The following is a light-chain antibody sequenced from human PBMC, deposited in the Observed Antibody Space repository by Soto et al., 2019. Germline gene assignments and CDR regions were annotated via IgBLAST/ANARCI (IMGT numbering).Light chain of an antibody. CDR1: QSIGKH. CDR3: QQGYSSPAT. CDR2: GAS. J-gene: IGKJ5*01. V-gene: IGKV1-39*01. Sequence: DIQMTQSPSFLSASVGDRVTIACGASQSIGKHLNWYQQKPGKAPKFLIYGASTLQSGVPSRFTGSGSGTDFTLTVNSLQAEDFATYYCQQGYSSPATFGQGTRLEIK.